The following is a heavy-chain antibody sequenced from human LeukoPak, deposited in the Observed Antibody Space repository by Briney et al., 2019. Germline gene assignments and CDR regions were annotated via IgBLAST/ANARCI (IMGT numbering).Heavy chain of an antibody. Sequence: GGSLRLSCAASGFAFSGYGMHWVRQAPGKGLVWVSRINSDGSSTSYADSVKGRFTISRDNAKNTLYLQMSSLRAEDTAVYYCARAYDSSGYYLYYYYYGMDVWGQGTTVTVSS. J-gene: IGHJ6*02. CDR3: ARAYDSSGYYLYYYYYGMDV. CDR1: GFAFSGYG. V-gene: IGHV3-74*01. D-gene: IGHD3-22*01. CDR2: INSDGSST.